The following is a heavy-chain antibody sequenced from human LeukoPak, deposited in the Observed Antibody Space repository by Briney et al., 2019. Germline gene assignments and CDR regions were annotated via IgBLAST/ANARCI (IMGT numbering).Heavy chain of an antibody. Sequence: SGPTLVKPTQTLTLTCTFSGFSLSSSGVAVGWTRQPPGKALEWLAHIYWNDDKRYSSSLKSRLTITKDTSKNQVVLTMASVDPVDTATYYCAHLSVAAHYSYGYWGQGTLVTVSS. CDR1: GFSLSSSGVA. J-gene: IGHJ4*02. CDR2: IYWNDDK. D-gene: IGHD3-10*01. V-gene: IGHV2-5*01. CDR3: AHLSVAAHYSYGY.